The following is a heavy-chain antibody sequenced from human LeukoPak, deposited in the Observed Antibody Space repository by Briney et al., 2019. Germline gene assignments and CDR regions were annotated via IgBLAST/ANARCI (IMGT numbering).Heavy chain of an antibody. CDR1: GFTFGTYG. D-gene: IGHD5-18*01. CDR3: ARDPPRDTAMVWKY. J-gene: IGHJ4*02. V-gene: IGHV3-30*03. CDR2: ISYDGRSK. Sequence: GGSLRLSCATSGFTFGTYGMHWVRQAPGKGPEWVAVISYDGRSKFYVDSVKGRFTISRDNSENTLYLQMNSLRTEDTAVYYCARDPPRDTAMVWKYWGQGTLVTVSS.